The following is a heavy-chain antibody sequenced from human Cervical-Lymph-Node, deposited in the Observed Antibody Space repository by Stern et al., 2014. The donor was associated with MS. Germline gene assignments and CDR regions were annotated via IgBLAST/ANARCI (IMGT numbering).Heavy chain of an antibody. V-gene: IGHV2-5*02. J-gene: IGHJ4*02. Sequence: QVTLRESGPTVVKPTQTLTLTCTFSGLSLSTSGVGVGWIRQPPGKALEWLALIYWDDDKRYRPSLKNRLTIPKDTSKNQVVLTMANVDPVDTATYYCAHVASSLPARPFDYWGQGTLVTVSS. D-gene: IGHD6-6*01. CDR1: GLSLSTSGVG. CDR3: AHVASSLPARPFDY. CDR2: IYWDDDK.